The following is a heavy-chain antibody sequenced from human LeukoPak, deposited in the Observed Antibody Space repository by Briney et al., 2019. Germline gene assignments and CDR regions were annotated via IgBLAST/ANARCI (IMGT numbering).Heavy chain of an antibody. CDR2: IYTSGST. V-gene: IGHV4-61*02. Sequence: SETLSLTCTVSGGSISSGSYYWSWIRQPAGKGLEGIGRIYTSGSTNYNPYLKSRVTISVDTYKNQFSLKLSSVTAADTAVYYCACGYSSSWYDYFDYWGQGTLVTVSS. J-gene: IGHJ4*02. CDR3: ACGYSSSWYDYFDY. D-gene: IGHD6-13*01. CDR1: GGSISSGSYY.